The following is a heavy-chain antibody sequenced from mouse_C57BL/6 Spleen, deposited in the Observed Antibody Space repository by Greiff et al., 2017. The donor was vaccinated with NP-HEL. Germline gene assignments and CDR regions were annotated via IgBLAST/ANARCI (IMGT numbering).Heavy chain of an antibody. CDR1: GFTFSDYG. D-gene: IGHD1-1*01. Sequence: EVKLVESGGGLVKPGGSLKLSCAASGFTFSDYGMHWVRQAPEKGLEWVAYISSGSSTIYYADTVKGRFTISRDNAENTLFLQMTSLRSEDTAMYYCASSYGFAYWGQGTLVTVSA. V-gene: IGHV5-17*01. CDR2: ISSGSSTI. J-gene: IGHJ3*01. CDR3: ASSYGFAY.